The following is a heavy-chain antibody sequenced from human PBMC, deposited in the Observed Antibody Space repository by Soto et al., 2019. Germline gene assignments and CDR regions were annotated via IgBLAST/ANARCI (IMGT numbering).Heavy chain of an antibody. V-gene: IGHV4-59*08. CDR1: GGTISSWY. CDR3: ARRYGSAIDY. J-gene: IGHJ4*02. CDR2: IYYSGST. Sequence: QVQLQESGPGLVKPSETLSLTCTVSGGTISSWYWSWIRQPPGKGLEWIGYIYYSGSTNCNPSLTRRVTISVDTSKNQFSLKLSSVTAADTAVYYCARRYGSAIDYWGQGTLVTVSS. D-gene: IGHD1-26*01.